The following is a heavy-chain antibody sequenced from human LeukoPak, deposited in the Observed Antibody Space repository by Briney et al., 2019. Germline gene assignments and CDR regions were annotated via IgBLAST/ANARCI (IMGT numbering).Heavy chain of an antibody. CDR3: TREGVGNNQGSFDY. D-gene: IGHD5-24*01. CDR1: GGTFSTYA. J-gene: IGHJ4*02. Sequence: GASVKVSCKASGGTFSTYAINWVRQAPGQGLEWMGGIIPIFGTANYAQNFQGRVTITADESTSTAYMELSSLRSEDTAVYYCTREGVGNNQGSFDYWGQGTLVTASS. CDR2: IIPIFGTA. V-gene: IGHV1-69*13.